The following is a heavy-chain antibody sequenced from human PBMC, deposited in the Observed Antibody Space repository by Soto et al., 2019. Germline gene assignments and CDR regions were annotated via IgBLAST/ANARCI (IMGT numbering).Heavy chain of an antibody. J-gene: IGHJ4*02. CDR2: IIPIFGTA. Sequence: PRPQVKVSCEASGGPFNSYAIIWVRPAPGQGLERMGGIIPIFGTANYAQKFQGRVTITADESTSTAYMELSSLRSEDTAVYYCATHYYGSGSYLGYWGQGTLVTVSS. CDR1: GGPFNSYA. V-gene: IGHV1-69*01. D-gene: IGHD3-10*01. CDR3: ATHYYGSGSYLGY.